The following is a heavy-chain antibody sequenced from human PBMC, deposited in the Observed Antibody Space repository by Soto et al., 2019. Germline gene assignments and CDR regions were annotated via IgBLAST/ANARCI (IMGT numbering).Heavy chain of an antibody. V-gene: IGHV3-73*02. D-gene: IGHD3-22*01. CDR1: GFTFSGSA. Sequence: EVQLVESGGGLVQPGGSPKLSCAASGFTFSGSAMHWVRQASGKGLEWVGRIRSKANSYATAYAASVKGRFTISRDDSKNTAYLQMNSLKTEDTAVYYCTRLPRDSSGYYLNYWGQGTLVTVSS. J-gene: IGHJ4*02. CDR2: IRSKANSYAT. CDR3: TRLPRDSSGYYLNY.